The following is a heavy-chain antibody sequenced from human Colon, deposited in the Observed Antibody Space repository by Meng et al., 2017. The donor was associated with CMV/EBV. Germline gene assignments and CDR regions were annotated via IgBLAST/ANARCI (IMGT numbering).Heavy chain of an antibody. D-gene: IGHD3-3*01. CDR2: INQSGST. CDR1: GGSLSGYY. Sequence: QVQLKQWGEGLLKTSETRSLTCGVSGGSLSGYYWTWIRQSPGKGLEWIGEINQSGSTNYNPSLKSRVTVSVDTSKNQFSLRVTSVTAADSALYYCAREAGPFFGVIVYDSWGQGTLVTVSS. V-gene: IGHV4-34*01. J-gene: IGHJ4*02. CDR3: AREAGPFFGVIVYDS.